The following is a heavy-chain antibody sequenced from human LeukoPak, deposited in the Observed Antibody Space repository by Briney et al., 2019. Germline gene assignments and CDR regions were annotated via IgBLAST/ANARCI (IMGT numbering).Heavy chain of an antibody. CDR3: ARGSDAFWRGYSPSY. J-gene: IGHJ4*02. D-gene: IGHD3-3*01. CDR1: GYTFTGYY. V-gene: IGHV1-2*02. Sequence: ASVKVSCKASGYTFTGYYMHWVRQAPGQGLEWMGWINPNSGGTNYALKFQGRVTMTRDTSISTAYMELSRLRSDDTAVYYCARGSDAFWRGYSPSYWGQGTLVTVSS. CDR2: INPNSGGT.